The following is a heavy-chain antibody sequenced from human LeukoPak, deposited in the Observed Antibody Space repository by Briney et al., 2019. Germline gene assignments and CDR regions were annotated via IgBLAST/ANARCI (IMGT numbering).Heavy chain of an antibody. CDR3: ANALNGYDLNYFDY. Sequence: GGSLRLSCAASGFTFSSYSMNWVRQAPGKGLEWVSAISGSGGSTYYADSVKGRFTISRDNSKNTLYLQMNSLRAEDTAVYYCANALNGYDLNYFDYWGQGTLVTVSS. CDR2: ISGSGGST. D-gene: IGHD5-12*01. CDR1: GFTFSSYS. V-gene: IGHV3-23*01. J-gene: IGHJ4*02.